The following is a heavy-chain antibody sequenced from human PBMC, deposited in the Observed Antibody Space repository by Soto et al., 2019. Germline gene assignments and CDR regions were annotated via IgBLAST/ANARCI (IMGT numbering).Heavy chain of an antibody. V-gene: IGHV4-34*01. Sequence: QVQLQQWGAGLLKPSETLSLTCAVYGGSFSGYYWSWIRQPPGKGLEWIGEINHSGSTNYNPSLNSRVTISVDTSKNQFSLKLSSLTAADTAVYYCARGLFSGVRGVIPYYYYYGMDVWGQGTTVTVSS. CDR1: GGSFSGYY. D-gene: IGHD3-10*01. CDR2: INHSGST. CDR3: ARGLFSGVRGVIPYYYYYGMDV. J-gene: IGHJ6*02.